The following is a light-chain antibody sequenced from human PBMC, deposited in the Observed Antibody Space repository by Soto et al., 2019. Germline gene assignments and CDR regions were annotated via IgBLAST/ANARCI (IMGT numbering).Light chain of an antibody. J-gene: IGKJ1*01. V-gene: IGKV3-20*01. CDR2: DVS. CDR3: QQYGSSPRA. Sequence: EVVLTQSPGTLSLSPGDRATLSCRASQTLRSGYLAWYQHKPGQAPRLLIYDVSSRTTGIPDRFSGSGSGTDFPLTISRLEPEDFAVYYCQQYGSSPRALGQGTKVDIK. CDR1: QTLRSGY.